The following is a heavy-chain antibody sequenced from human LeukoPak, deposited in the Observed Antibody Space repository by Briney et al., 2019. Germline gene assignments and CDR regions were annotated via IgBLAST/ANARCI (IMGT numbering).Heavy chain of an antibody. CDR2: IKEDGTVK. CDR1: GFTFSSYW. Sequence: PAGSLRLSCAASGFTFSSYWMTWVRQAPGKGLEFVANIKEDGTVKYYVDSVRGRFTISRDNAKNSLYLQMNSLRAEDTAVYYCARRYSSGWSIDCWGQGRLVSVSS. J-gene: IGHJ4*01. D-gene: IGHD6-19*01. CDR3: ARRYSSGWSIDC. V-gene: IGHV3-7*05.